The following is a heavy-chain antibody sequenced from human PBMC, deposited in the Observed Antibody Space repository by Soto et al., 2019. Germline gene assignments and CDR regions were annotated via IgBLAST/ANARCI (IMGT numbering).Heavy chain of an antibody. CDR1: GGSISSSSYY. Sequence: SETLSLTCTVSGGSISSSSYYWGWIRQPPGKGLEWIGSIYYSGSTYYNPSLKSRVTISVDTSKNQFSLKLSSVTAADTAVYYCARRGNWNDNRYYYYGMDVWGQGTTVTVSS. CDR3: ARRGNWNDNRYYYYGMDV. J-gene: IGHJ6*02. CDR2: IYYSGST. D-gene: IGHD1-1*01. V-gene: IGHV4-39*01.